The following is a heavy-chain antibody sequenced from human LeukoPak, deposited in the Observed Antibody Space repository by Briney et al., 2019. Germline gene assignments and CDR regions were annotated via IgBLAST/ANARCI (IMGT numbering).Heavy chain of an antibody. Sequence: PGGSLRLSCAASGFTFSSYAMSWVRQAPGNGLEWVSAISGSGGSTYYADSVKGRFTISRDNSKNTLYLQMNSLRAEDTAVYYCAKHLWNIVVVPFDPWGQGTLVTVSS. V-gene: IGHV3-23*01. CDR3: AKHLWNIVVVPFDP. D-gene: IGHD2-2*01. J-gene: IGHJ5*02. CDR2: ISGSGGST. CDR1: GFTFSSYA.